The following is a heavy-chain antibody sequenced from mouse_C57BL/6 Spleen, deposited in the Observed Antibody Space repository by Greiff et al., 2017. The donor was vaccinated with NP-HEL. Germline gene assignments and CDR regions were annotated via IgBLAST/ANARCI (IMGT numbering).Heavy chain of an antibody. CDR1: GYTFTDYE. J-gene: IGHJ2*01. D-gene: IGHD2-3*01. CDR3: TRGGYSYYFDY. V-gene: IGHV1-15*01. Sequence: QVQLQQSGAELVRPGASVTLSCKASGYTFTDYEMHWVKQTPVHGLEWIGAIDPETGGTAYNQKFKGKAILTADKSSSTAYMALRSLTSEDSAVYYCTRGGYSYYFDYWGQGTTLTVSS. CDR2: IDPETGGT.